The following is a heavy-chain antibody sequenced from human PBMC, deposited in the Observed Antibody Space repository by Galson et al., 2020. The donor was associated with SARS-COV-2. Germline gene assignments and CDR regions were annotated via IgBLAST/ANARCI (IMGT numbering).Heavy chain of an antibody. D-gene: IGHD6-13*01. CDR2: IIPIFGTA. Sequence: SVKVSCKASGGTFSSYAISWVRQAPGQGLEWMGGIIPIFGTANYAHKFQGRVTITADESTSTAYMELSSLRSEDTAVYYCPRANGRIAAAYYYYYYVDVGGKGTTVTVSS. CDR1: GGTFSSYA. CDR3: PRANGRIAAAYYYYYYVDV. J-gene: IGHJ6*03. V-gene: IGHV1-69*13.